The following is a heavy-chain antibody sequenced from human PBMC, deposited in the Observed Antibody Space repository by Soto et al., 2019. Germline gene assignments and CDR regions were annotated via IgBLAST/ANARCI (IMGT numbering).Heavy chain of an antibody. CDR2: IYYSGST. J-gene: IGHJ4*02. CDR3: ASGRRYDFWSGYLFDY. CDR1: GGSISSGDYY. Sequence: NPSETLSLTCTVSGGSISSGDYYWSWIRQPPGKGLEWIGYIYYSGSTYYNASLKSRVTISVDTSKNQFSLKLSSVTAADTAVYYCASGRRYDFWSGYLFDYWGQGTLVTVSS. V-gene: IGHV4-30-4*01. D-gene: IGHD3-3*01.